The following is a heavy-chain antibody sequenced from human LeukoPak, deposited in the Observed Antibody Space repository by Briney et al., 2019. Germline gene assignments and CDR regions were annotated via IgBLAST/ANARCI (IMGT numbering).Heavy chain of an antibody. J-gene: IGHJ4*02. CDR1: GFTFDDYA. D-gene: IGHD6-19*01. CDR3: AKDQTGYSSGWFDY. CDR2: ISWDGGST. Sequence: GGSLRLSCAASGFTFDDYAMHWVRQAPGKGLEWVSLISWDGGSTYYADSVKGRFTISRDNSKNSLYLQMNSLRAEDTALYYCAKDQTGYSSGWFDYWGQGTLVTVFS. V-gene: IGHV3-43D*03.